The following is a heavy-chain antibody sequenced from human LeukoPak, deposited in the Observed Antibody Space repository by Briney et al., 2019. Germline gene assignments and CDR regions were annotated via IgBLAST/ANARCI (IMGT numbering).Heavy chain of an antibody. Sequence: SETLSLTCTVSGGSISSSSDYWGWIRQPPGKGLECIGSIYYSGSTYYNPSLKSRVAISVDTSKNQFSLKLSSVTAADTAVYYCARHNCSSTSCYTLYYYYYYMDVWGKGTTVTVSS. CDR3: ARHNCSSTSCYTLYYYYYYMDV. CDR2: IYYSGST. V-gene: IGHV4-39*01. J-gene: IGHJ6*03. CDR1: GGSISSSSDY. D-gene: IGHD2-2*02.